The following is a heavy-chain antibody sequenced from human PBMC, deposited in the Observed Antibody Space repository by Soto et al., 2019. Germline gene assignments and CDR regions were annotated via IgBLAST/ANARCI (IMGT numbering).Heavy chain of an antibody. D-gene: IGHD1-7*01. CDR1: VGSISAHSSY. J-gene: IGHJ5*02. CDR3: TKRYNWNYNYFEP. CDR2: SYYAGTY. V-gene: IGHV4-39*01. Sequence: SEPLSLTCTFSVGSISAHSSYWTWIRQPPGKWIEWIESSYYAGTYYLNPSLNSRTTISADTSKNQFSLRLISVTAADTAICYCTKRYNWNYNYFEPWGPGALVSVSS.